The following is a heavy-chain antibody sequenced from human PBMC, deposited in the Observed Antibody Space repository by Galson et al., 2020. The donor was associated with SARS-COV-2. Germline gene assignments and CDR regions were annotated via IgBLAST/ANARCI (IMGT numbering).Heavy chain of an antibody. Sequence: SETLSLTCTVSGGSIISTNWWTWVRRPPGKGLEWIGEIHDSGSTSYNPSLKSRVSISVDKSKNQLSLKLSSVTAADTAVYYCGRVGYFYDTSGYYPTLSPAFDIWCQGLMVTVS. CDR1: GGSIISTNW. CDR2: IHDSGST. CDR3: GRVGYFYDTSGYYPTLSPAFDI. V-gene: IGHV4-4*02. D-gene: IGHD3-22*01. J-gene: IGHJ3*02.